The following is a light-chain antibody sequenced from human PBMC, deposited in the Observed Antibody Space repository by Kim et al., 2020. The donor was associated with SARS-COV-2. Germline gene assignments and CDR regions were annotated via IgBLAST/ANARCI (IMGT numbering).Light chain of an antibody. V-gene: IGLV1-47*01. Sequence: ELTQPPSASGTPGQRVTISCSGANSNIGVNYAYWYQQLPGTAPKLLIYKNNQRPSGVTDRFSGSKSGTSASLAISGLRSEDEAEYFCAAWDDRLNLVFGGGTKVIVL. CDR1: NSNIGVNY. J-gene: IGLJ2*01. CDR3: AAWDDRLNLV. CDR2: KNN.